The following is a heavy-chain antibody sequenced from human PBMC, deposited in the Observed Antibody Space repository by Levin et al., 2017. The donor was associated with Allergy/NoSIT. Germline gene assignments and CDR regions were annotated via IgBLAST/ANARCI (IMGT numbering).Heavy chain of an antibody. CDR3: AKDFASGNDWYFDL. D-gene: IGHD5-12*01. Sequence: LSLTCAASGFTFDDYAMHWVRQAPGKGLEWVSGISWNSGSIGYADSVKGRFTISRDNAKNSLYLQMNSLRAEDTALYYCAKDFASGNDWYFDLWGRGTLVTVSS. J-gene: IGHJ2*01. V-gene: IGHV3-9*01. CDR2: ISWNSGSI. CDR1: GFTFDDYA.